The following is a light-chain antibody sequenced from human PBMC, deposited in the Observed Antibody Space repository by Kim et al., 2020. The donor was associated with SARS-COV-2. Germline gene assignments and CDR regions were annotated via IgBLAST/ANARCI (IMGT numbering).Light chain of an antibody. CDR3: SSYATSSAPWV. J-gene: IGLJ3*02. Sequence: HSITISCTGTNSDIGAYNAVSWYQQHPGKAPKLIIYDVDKRPSGVSSHFSGSKSGNTASLTISGLQAEDEADYHCSSYATSSAPWVFGGGTQLTVL. CDR1: NSDIGAYNA. CDR2: DVD. V-gene: IGLV2-14*03.